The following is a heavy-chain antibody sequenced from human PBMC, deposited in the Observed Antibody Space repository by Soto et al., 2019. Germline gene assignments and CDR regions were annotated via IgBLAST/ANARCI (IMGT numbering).Heavy chain of an antibody. J-gene: IGHJ4*02. CDR3: ARVRFLAYYDFSDDY. Sequence: QVQLVQSGAEVKKPGSSVKVSCKASGGTFSSYAISWVRQAPGQGLEWMGGIIPIFGTANYAQKFQGRVKITADESTSTAYMELSSLRSEDTAVYYCARVRFLAYYDFSDDYWGQGTLVTVSS. CDR2: IIPIFGTA. V-gene: IGHV1-69*01. D-gene: IGHD3-3*01. CDR1: GGTFSSYA.